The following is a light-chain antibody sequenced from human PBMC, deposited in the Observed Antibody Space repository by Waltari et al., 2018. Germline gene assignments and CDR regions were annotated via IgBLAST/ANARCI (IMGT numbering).Light chain of an antibody. CDR3: QQYNDWPPIT. Sequence: EIVMTQSPATLSVPPGDTATLSCRDSQSVSVNVTWYQQKPGQAPSLLFYRASTRATGVPARFTASESGTEVTLTIPGLQSEVFAVYFCQQYNDWPPITFGQGTQLEMK. CDR1: QSVSVN. J-gene: IGKJ5*01. V-gene: IGKV3D-15*01. CDR2: RAS.